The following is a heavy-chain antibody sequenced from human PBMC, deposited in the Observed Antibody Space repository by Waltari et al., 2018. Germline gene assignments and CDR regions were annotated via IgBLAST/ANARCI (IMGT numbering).Heavy chain of an antibody. CDR1: GFTFSSYA. CDR2: ISGSGGST. J-gene: IGHJ4*02. D-gene: IGHD6-19*01. Sequence: EVQLVESGGGLVQPGGSLRLSCAASGFTFSSYAMSWVRQAPGKGLEWVSAISGSGGSTSDADSVKGRFTISRDNSKNTLYLQMNSLRAEDTAVYYCAKDLAVAGISPDDDYWGQGTLVTVSS. V-gene: IGHV3-23*04. CDR3: AKDLAVAGISPDDDY.